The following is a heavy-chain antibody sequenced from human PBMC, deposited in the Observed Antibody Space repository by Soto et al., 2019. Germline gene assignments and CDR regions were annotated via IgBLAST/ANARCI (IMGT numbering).Heavy chain of an antibody. D-gene: IGHD5-12*01. CDR1: GGTFSSYT. J-gene: IGHJ2*01. CDR3: ARGNHRWLQLWYFDL. V-gene: IGHV1-69*12. CDR2: IIPIFGTV. Sequence: QVQLVQSGAEVKKPGSSVTVSCKASGGTFSSYTISWVRQAPGQGLEWMGGIIPIFGTVNYAQKFQGRVTIIADESTNTAYMELSSLISEDTAVYYCARGNHRWLQLWYFDLWGRGTLVTVSS.